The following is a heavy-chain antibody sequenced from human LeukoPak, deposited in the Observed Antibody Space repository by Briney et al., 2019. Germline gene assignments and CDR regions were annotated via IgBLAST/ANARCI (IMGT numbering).Heavy chain of an antibody. CDR1: GFPFSSYG. D-gene: IGHD4-17*01. J-gene: IGHJ1*01. CDR2: ISYDGSNN. Sequence: GGSLTLSCAASGFPFSSYGMDWVSQAPGKGLEWVAVISYDGSNNYYADSGTGRLTTYRDNSKNTLYLQMNILRSEDTALYYCAKGNEDYGDYVIQHGGQGTLVNVSS. CDR3: AKGNEDYGDYVIQH. V-gene: IGHV3-30*18.